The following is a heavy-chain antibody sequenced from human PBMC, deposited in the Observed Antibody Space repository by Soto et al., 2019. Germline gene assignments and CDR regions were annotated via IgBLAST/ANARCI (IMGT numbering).Heavy chain of an antibody. J-gene: IGHJ5*02. CDR3: AREWGGLTGTAPMYNWFDP. CDR1: GGTFSSYA. V-gene: IGHV1-69*01. CDR2: IIPIFGTA. Sequence: QVQLVQSGAEVKKPGSSVKVSCKASGGTFSSYAISWVRQAPGQRLEWMGGIIPIFGTANYAQKFQGRVTVTADESRRTAYMEVSSLGSEDTAVYYCAREWGGLTGTAPMYNWFDPWGQGTLVTVSS. D-gene: IGHD1-20*01.